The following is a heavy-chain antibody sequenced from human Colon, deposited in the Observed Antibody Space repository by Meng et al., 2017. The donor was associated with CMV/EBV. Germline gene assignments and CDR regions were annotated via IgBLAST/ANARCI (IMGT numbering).Heavy chain of an antibody. V-gene: IGHV3-30*02. CDR1: GFTFNTFG. D-gene: IGHD3-9*01. CDR3: ARRNYYYFVTGNGPFDL. Sequence: GESLKISCSASGFTFNTFGMHWVRQAPGKGLEWVAFIRYDGTKADYADSVTGRFTISRDNAKSSVFLQMNNLRAEDTAVYYCARRNYYYFVTGNGPFDLWGQGTLVTVSS. J-gene: IGHJ4*02. CDR2: IRYDGTKA.